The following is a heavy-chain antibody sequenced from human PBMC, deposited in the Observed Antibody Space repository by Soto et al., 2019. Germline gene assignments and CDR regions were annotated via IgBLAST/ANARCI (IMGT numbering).Heavy chain of an antibody. D-gene: IGHD3-22*01. Sequence: VLQAPGKGLEWVSSISSSSSYIYYADSVKGRFTISRDNAKNSLYLQMSSLRAEDTAVYYCARDKEGRNMIVPPKDYWGQGALVTVSS. CDR2: ISSSSSYI. V-gene: IGHV3-21*01. J-gene: IGHJ4*02. CDR3: ARDKEGRNMIVPPKDY.